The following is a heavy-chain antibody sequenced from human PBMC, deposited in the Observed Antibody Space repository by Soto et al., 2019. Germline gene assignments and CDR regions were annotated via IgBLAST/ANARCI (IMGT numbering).Heavy chain of an antibody. Sequence: GGSLRLSCAASGFTFSSYWMHWVRQAPGKGLVGVSRINSDGSSTSYADSVKGRFTISRDNAKNTLYLQMNSLRAEDTAVYYCATMVYAASYYYYYGMDVWGQGTTVTVSS. V-gene: IGHV3-74*01. CDR3: ATMVYAASYYYYYGMDV. D-gene: IGHD2-8*01. CDR1: GFTFSSYW. J-gene: IGHJ6*02. CDR2: INSDGSST.